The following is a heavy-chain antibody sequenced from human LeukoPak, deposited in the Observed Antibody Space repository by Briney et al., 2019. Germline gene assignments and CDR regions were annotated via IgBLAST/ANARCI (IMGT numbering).Heavy chain of an antibody. D-gene: IGHD3-22*01. J-gene: IGHJ4*02. Sequence: PGGSLRLSCAASGFTFSSYGMHWVRQAPGKGLEWVAFIRYDGSNKYYADSVKGRFTISRDNSKNTLYLQMNSLRAEDTAVYYCAKDFQYYYDSSGYSFDYWGQGTLVTVSS. V-gene: IGHV3-30*02. CDR2: IRYDGSNK. CDR1: GFTFSSYG. CDR3: AKDFQYYYDSSGYSFDY.